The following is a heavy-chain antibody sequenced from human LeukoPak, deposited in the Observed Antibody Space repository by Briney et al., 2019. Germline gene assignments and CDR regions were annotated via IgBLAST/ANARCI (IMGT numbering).Heavy chain of an antibody. CDR1: GGSISSGDYY. Sequence: PSETLSLTCTVSGGSISSGDYYWSWIRQPPGKGLEWIGYIYYSGSTYYNPSLKSRVTISVDTSKNQFSLKLSSVTAADTAVYYCARSRQPKWFRGFDFDYWGQGTLVNVSS. D-gene: IGHD3-10*01. J-gene: IGHJ4*02. V-gene: IGHV4-30-4*01. CDR3: ARSRQPKWFRGFDFDY. CDR2: IYYSGST.